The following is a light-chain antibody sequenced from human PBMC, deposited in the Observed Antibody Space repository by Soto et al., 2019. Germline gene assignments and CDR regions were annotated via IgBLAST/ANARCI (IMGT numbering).Light chain of an antibody. J-gene: IGKJ4*02. CDR2: AAS. V-gene: IGKV1-27*01. CDR1: QGIGIY. Sequence: DIQMTQSPSSLSASFGDRVTMTCRASQGIGIYLAGVQQRPGNTPKLLIYAASTLQSGVPSRFSGSVSETDFTLTISSRQPEDVATYYCQKYNSAPLTFGGGTRVEIK. CDR3: QKYNSAPLT.